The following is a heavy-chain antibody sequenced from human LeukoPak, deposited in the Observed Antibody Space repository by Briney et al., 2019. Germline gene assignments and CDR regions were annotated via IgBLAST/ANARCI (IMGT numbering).Heavy chain of an antibody. V-gene: IGHV4-30-4*01. CDR1: GGSISSGAYY. D-gene: IGHD3-22*01. CDR2: IYYSGST. J-gene: IGHJ4*02. Sequence: SETLSLPCTVSGGSISSGAYYWSWIRQPPGKGLEWIGYIYYSGSTYYNPSLKTRVTISVDTSKNQFSLKLSSVTAADTAVYYCAREGYYYDSSGYSSYYFDYWGQGTLVTVSS. CDR3: AREGYYYDSSGYSSYYFDY.